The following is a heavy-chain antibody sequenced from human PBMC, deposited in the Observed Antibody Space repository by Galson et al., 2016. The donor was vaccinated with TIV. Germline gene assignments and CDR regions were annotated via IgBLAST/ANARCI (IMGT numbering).Heavy chain of an antibody. Sequence: SVKVSCKATGYTFTSFGIAWVRQAPGQGLEWMGWISGYNGKTYYAQKFQDRVTMTTDTSTNTAYMELRSLRSDDTAVYYCTRDRSIAAPRDMDVWGQVTAVTVSS. D-gene: IGHD6-6*01. J-gene: IGHJ6*02. CDR3: TRDRSIAAPRDMDV. CDR1: GYTFTSFG. CDR2: ISGYNGKT. V-gene: IGHV1-18*01.